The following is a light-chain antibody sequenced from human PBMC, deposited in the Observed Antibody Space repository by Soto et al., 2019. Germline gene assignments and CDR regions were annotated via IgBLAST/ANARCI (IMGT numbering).Light chain of an antibody. Sequence: QSALTQPASVSGSPGQSLTISCTGTSSDVGGYNYVSWYQQRPGKAPKLVIYEVTKRPSGVPDRFSGSKSGSTASLTVSGLQADDEAEYYCASYAGTKLFVFGSGTKLTVL. J-gene: IGLJ1*01. CDR1: SSDVGGYNY. CDR3: ASYAGTKLFV. CDR2: EVT. V-gene: IGLV2-8*01.